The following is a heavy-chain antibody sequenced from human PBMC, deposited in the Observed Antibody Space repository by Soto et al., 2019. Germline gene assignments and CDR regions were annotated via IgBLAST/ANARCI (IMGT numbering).Heavy chain of an antibody. D-gene: IGHD2-2*01. CDR3: ARDISISTPRYFGN. V-gene: IGHV1-18*01. CDR1: GCSFTNYL. Sequence: ASVQVSCKTSGCSFTNYLINWLRQAPGQGLEWMGWITTHTGHTIVAQKFQRRLTLTTDTSTDTAFMELMSLRSDDTDMYLCARDISISTPRYFGNWGRGTPVTVSS. J-gene: IGHJ4*02. CDR2: ITTHTGHT.